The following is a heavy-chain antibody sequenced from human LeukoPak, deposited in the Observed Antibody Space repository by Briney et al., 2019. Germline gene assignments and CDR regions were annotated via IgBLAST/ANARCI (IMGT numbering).Heavy chain of an antibody. CDR1: GGSISSSSYY. V-gene: IGHV4-39*07. J-gene: IGHJ5*02. Sequence: SETLSLTCTVSGGSISSSSYYWGWIRQPPGKGLEWIGSIYYSGSTYCNPSLKSRVTISVDTSKNQFSLKLSSVTAADTAVYYCARVGDILTIDNWFDPWGQGTLVTVSS. CDR2: IYYSGST. CDR3: ARVGDILTIDNWFDP. D-gene: IGHD3-9*01.